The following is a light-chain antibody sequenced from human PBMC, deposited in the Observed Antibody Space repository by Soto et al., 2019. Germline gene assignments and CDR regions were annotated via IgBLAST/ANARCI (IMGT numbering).Light chain of an antibody. V-gene: IGLV1-51*01. J-gene: IGLJ2*01. CDR3: GAWDSSLSAVV. CDR2: DSN. Sequence: QSVLTQPPSVSAAPGQKVTISCSGSTSNIGNNFLSWYQHLPGTAPKLLTYDSNNRPSGIPDRCSDSRSGTSATLDITGLQTGDEADYYCGAWDSSLSAVVFGGGTKLTVL. CDR1: TSNIGNNF.